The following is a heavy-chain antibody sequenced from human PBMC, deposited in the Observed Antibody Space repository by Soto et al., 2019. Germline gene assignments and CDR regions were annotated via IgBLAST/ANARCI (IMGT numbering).Heavy chain of an antibody. CDR2: ISAYNGNT. D-gene: IGHD6-19*01. CDR3: AKTGYSSGWYRLGC. CDR1: GYTFTSYG. Sequence: ASVRVSCKASGYTFTSYGISWVRQAPGQGLEWMGWISAYNGNTNYAQKLQGRVTMTTDTSTSTAYMELRSLRSDDTAVYYCAKTGYSSGWYRLGCWGQGTLVTVSS. J-gene: IGHJ4*02. V-gene: IGHV1-18*01.